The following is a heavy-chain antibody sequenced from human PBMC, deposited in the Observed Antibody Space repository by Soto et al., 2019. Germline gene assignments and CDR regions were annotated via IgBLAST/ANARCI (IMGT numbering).Heavy chain of an antibody. J-gene: IGHJ4*02. Sequence: QVQLQESGPGLVKPSQTLSLTCTVSGGYINNAEDNWTWIRQPPGKGMEYIGYITYSGNTYYTSSLKSRIKMSVDTSKNQFSMRRTSVTAADTAVSYFARDRPHRHEATGRIASWGQGMLVTASS. D-gene: IGHD1-26*01. CDR1: GGYINNAEDN. CDR3: ARDRPHRHEATGRIAS. V-gene: IGHV4-30-4*01. CDR2: ITYSGNT.